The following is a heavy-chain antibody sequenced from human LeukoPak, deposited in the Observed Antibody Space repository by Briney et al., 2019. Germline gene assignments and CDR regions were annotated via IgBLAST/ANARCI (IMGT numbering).Heavy chain of an antibody. CDR2: IKEDESAK. Sequence: GGSLRLSCVASGFIFTDHWMSWVRQASGKGLDWVANIKEDESAKFYADSVRGRSTISRDNAKNSVYLEMNNLRVEDTAVYYCARAVDVADYWGRGTLVTVSS. CDR3: ARAVDVADY. V-gene: IGHV3-7*01. CDR1: GFIFTDHW. J-gene: IGHJ4*02. D-gene: IGHD3-16*01.